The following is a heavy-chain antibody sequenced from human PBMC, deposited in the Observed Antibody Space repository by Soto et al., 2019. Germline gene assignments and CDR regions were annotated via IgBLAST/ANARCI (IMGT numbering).Heavy chain of an antibody. CDR2: ISSSSSYI. CDR3: ARDEGRAGPGRVGAWFGELLYTPAGYYYGIDV. Sequence: PGGSLRLSCAASGFTFSSYSMNWVRQAPGKGLEWVSSISSSSSYIYYADSVKGRFTISRDNAKNSLYLQMNSLRAEDTAVYYCARDEGRAGPGRVGAWFGELLYTPAGYYYGIDVWGQGTTVTVSS. V-gene: IGHV3-21*01. J-gene: IGHJ6*02. D-gene: IGHD3-10*01. CDR1: GFTFSSYS.